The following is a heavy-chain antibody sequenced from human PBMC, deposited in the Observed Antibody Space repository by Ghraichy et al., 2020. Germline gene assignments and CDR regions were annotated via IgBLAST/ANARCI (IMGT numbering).Heavy chain of an antibody. V-gene: IGHV4-30-2*01. D-gene: IGHD3-16*01. J-gene: IGHJ5*02. Sequence: LRLSCAVSGGSINRGDYSWGWIRQPSGKGLEWIGGIYHSGSAYHNPSLESRVTLLLDRSKNQFSLRLTSVTAADTAIYYCARAPGGAFDPWGQGTLVTVSS. CDR3: ARAPGGAFDP. CDR2: IYHSGSA. CDR1: GGSINRGDYS.